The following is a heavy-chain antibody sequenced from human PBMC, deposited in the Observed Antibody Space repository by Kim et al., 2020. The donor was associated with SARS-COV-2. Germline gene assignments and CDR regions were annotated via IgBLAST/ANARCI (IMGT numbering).Heavy chain of an antibody. CDR2: IIPILGIA. J-gene: IGHJ5*02. CDR1: GGTFSSYA. Sequence: SVKVSCKASGGTFSSYAISWVRQAPGQGLEWMGRIIPILGIANYAQKFQGRVTITADKSTSTAYMELSSLRSEDTAVYYCARDHLPIHYDILTAQGRGNNWFDPWGQGTLVTVSS. V-gene: IGHV1-69*04. D-gene: IGHD3-9*01. CDR3: ARDHLPIHYDILTAQGRGNNWFDP.